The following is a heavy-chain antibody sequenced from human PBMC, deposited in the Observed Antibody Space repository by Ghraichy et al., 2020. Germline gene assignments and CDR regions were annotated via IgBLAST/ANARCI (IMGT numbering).Heavy chain of an antibody. CDR2: ISGGGGGSGGRT. CDR1: GFTFNSYA. CDR3: ATDYYDNSGWLAFDI. J-gene: IGHJ3*02. D-gene: IGHD3-22*01. V-gene: IGHV3-23*01. Sequence: GGSLRLSCVASGFTFNSYAMSWVRQAPGEGLEWVSGISGGGGGSGGRTYYTDSVKGRFTISRDNSKNTLYLQMNSLRAEDTAVYYCATDYYDNSGWLAFDIWGQGTRVTVSS.